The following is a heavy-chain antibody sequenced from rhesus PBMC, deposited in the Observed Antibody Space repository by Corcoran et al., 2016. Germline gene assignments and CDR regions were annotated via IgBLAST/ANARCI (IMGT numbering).Heavy chain of an antibody. CDR2: ISPYSGNR. Sequence: QVQLVQSGAEIKQPGASVKLSCKASGYTFTPYYIHWVRQAPGQGLEWIGLISPYSGNRDYAQNFQGRVSITTDTSTNTGYMELSSLRSEDTAVYYCTREGTLRGNRFDVWGPGVLVTVSS. V-gene: IGHV1-180*01. D-gene: IGHD2-33*01. J-gene: IGHJ5-1*01. CDR3: TREGTLRGNRFDV. CDR1: GYTFTPYY.